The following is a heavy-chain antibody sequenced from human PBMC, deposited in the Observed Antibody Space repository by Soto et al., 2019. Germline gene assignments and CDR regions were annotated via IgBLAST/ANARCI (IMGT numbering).Heavy chain of an antibody. CDR2: IWYDGSNK. V-gene: IGHV3-33*01. D-gene: IGHD4-4*01. Sequence: QVQLVESGGGVAQPGRSLRLSCAASGFTFSSYGMHWVRQAPGKGLEWVAVIWYDGSNKYYADSVKGRFTISRDNSKNTLYLQMNSLRAEDTAVYYCARDSTVTIHYGMDVWGQGTTVTVSS. CDR1: GFTFSSYG. CDR3: ARDSTVTIHYGMDV. J-gene: IGHJ6*02.